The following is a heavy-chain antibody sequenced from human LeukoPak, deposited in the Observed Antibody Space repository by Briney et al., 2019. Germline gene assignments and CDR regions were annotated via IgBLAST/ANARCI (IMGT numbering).Heavy chain of an antibody. J-gene: IGHJ4*02. CDR2: IYSGGST. V-gene: IGHV3-53*01. CDR3: ASRSTDTAMAY. D-gene: IGHD5-18*01. CDR1: GFTVSSNY. Sequence: GGSLRLSCAASGFTVSSNYMSWVRRAPGKGLEWVSVIYSGGSTYYADSVKGRFTISRDNSKNTLYLQMNSLRAEDTAVYYCASRSTDTAMAYWGQGTLVTVSS.